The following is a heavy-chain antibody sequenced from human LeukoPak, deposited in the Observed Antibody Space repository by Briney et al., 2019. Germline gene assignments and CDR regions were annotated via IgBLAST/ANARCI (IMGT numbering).Heavy chain of an antibody. CDR3: ARMGEGMATTFDY. CDR2: IIPIFGTA. D-gene: IGHD5-24*01. Sequence: SVKLSCKASGGTFSSYAISWVRQAPGQGLEWMGGIIPIFGTANYAQKFQGRVTITADESTSTAYIELSSLRSEDTAVYYCARMGEGMATTFDYWGQGTLVTVSS. V-gene: IGHV1-69*13. J-gene: IGHJ4*02. CDR1: GGTFSSYA.